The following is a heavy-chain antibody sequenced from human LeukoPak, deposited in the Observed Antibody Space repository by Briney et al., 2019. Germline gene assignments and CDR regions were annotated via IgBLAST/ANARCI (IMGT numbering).Heavy chain of an antibody. CDR1: GGSIISYY. CDR3: ARDFTDSGSSLVYYYYYMDV. D-gene: IGHD1-26*01. V-gene: IGHV4-4*07. CDR2: IYTSGST. J-gene: IGHJ6*03. Sequence: SETLSLTCTVSGGSIISYYWSWIRQPAGKGLEGIGRIYTSGSTNYNPSLKSRVTMSVDTSKNQFSLKLSSVTAADTAVNYCARDFTDSGSSLVYYYYYMDVWGKGTTVTVSS.